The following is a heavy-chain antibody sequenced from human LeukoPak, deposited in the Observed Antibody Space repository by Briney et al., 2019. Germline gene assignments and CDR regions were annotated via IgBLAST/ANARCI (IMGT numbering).Heavy chain of an antibody. D-gene: IGHD3-3*01. CDR1: GGSISSGGYS. CDR3: ARAGFWSGYSYGDLDY. J-gene: IGHJ4*02. Sequence: SETLSLTCAVSGGSISSGGYSWSWIRQPPGKGLEWIGYIYHSGSTYYNPSLKSRVTISVDTSKNQFSLKLSSVTAADTAVYYCARAGFWSGYSYGDLDYWGQGTLVTVSS. V-gene: IGHV4-30-2*01. CDR2: IYHSGST.